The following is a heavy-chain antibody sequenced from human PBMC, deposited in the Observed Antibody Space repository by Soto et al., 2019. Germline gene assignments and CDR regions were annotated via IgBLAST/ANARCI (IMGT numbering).Heavy chain of an antibody. CDR1: GYTFTGYY. J-gene: IGHJ5*02. V-gene: IGHV1-2*02. CDR3: ARGDKTFAVVIPAWFDP. Sequence: ASVKVSCKASGYTFTGYYMHWVRQAPGQGLEWMGWINPNSGGTNYAQKFQGRVTMTRDTSISTAYMELSRLRSDDTAVYSCARGDKTFAVVIPAWFDPWGQGTLVTVSS. D-gene: IGHD3-16*02. CDR2: INPNSGGT.